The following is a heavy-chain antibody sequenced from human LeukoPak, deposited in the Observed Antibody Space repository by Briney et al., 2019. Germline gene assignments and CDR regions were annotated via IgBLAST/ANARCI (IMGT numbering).Heavy chain of an antibody. Sequence: SVKVSCKASGGTFSSYAISWVRQAPGQGLEWMGGIIPIFGTANYAQKFQGRVTITADKSTSTAYMELSSLRSEDTAVYYCATTPPSGVVVPAATDYYYYGMDVWGKRTTVTVSS. CDR3: ATTPPSGVVVPAATDYYYYGMDV. CDR2: IIPIFGTA. D-gene: IGHD2-2*01. V-gene: IGHV1-69*06. J-gene: IGHJ6*04. CDR1: GGTFSSYA.